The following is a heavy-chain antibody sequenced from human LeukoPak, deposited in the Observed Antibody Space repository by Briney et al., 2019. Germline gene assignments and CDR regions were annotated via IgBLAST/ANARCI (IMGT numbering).Heavy chain of an antibody. CDR2: INHSGST. D-gene: IGHD5-12*01. J-gene: IGHJ5*02. CDR3: ARGRIVATITVLYLNWFDP. Sequence: KASETLSLTCAVYGGSFSGYYWSWIRQPPGKGLEGIGEINHSGSTNYNPSLKSRVTISVDTSKNQFSLKLSSVTAAHTAVYYCARGRIVATITVLYLNWFDPWGQGTLVTVSS. CDR1: GGSFSGYY. V-gene: IGHV4-34*01.